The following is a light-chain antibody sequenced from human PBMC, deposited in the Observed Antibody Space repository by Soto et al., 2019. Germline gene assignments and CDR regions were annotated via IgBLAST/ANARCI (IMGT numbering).Light chain of an antibody. Sequence: QSVLTQPPSVSGAPGQRVTISCTGSSSNIGAGYDVHWYQQLPGTAPKLLSYGNNNRPSGVPEPFSGSKSATSDSLAITWLQAEDEADYYCQSYDSSLSGWVFGGGTKLTVL. V-gene: IGLV1-40*01. J-gene: IGLJ3*02. CDR3: QSYDSSLSGWV. CDR2: GNN. CDR1: SSNIGAGYD.